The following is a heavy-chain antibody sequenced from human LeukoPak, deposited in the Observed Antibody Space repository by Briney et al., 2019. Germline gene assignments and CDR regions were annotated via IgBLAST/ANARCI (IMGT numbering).Heavy chain of an antibody. CDR2: IYSGGST. CDR3: AKCYDSSGYCDFDY. D-gene: IGHD3-22*01. Sequence: GGSLRLSCAASGFTVSSNYMSWVRQAPGKGLEWVSVIYSGGSTYYADSVKGRFTISRDNSKNTLYLQMNSLRAEDTALYYCAKCYDSSGYCDFDYWGQGTLVTVSS. V-gene: IGHV3-66*01. J-gene: IGHJ4*02. CDR1: GFTVSSNY.